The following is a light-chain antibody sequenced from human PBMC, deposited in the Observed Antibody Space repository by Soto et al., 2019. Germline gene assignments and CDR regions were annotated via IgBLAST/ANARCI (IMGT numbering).Light chain of an antibody. CDR2: EVY. Sequence: SSLTQPSSVYGSPGQSITISCTGTSSNVGNYNLVSWYQQHPGKAPKLMIYEVYKRPSGVSDRFSGSKSGITASLTISGLQAEDEADYYCCSYAGSDTYVFGTGTKVTVL. J-gene: IGLJ1*01. V-gene: IGLV2-23*02. CDR1: SSNVGNYNL. CDR3: CSYAGSDTYV.